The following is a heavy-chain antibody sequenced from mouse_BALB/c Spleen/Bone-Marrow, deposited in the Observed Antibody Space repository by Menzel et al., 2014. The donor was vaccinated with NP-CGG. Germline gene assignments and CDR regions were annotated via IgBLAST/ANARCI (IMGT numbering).Heavy chain of an antibody. Sequence: VQLQQSGAELVMPGASVKMSCKASGYTFTDYWMHWVKQRPGQGLEWIGVIDTSDSYTSYNQKFKGKATLTVDESYSTAYMQLSSLTSEDSAVYYCARTGYDYYFDYWGQGTTLTVSS. CDR3: ARTGYDYYFDY. CDR2: IDTSDSYT. CDR1: GYTFTDYW. V-gene: IGHV1-69*01. J-gene: IGHJ2*01. D-gene: IGHD2-4*01.